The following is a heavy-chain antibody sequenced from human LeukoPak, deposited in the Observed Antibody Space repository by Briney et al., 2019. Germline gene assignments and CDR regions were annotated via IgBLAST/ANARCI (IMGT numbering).Heavy chain of an antibody. D-gene: IGHD3-16*01. Sequence: PGGSLRLSCAASGFIFSWYWMSWVRRAPGKGLEWVADINQGGSEKFYVDSVKGRFTISRDNARNSLYLQMNSLRAEDTAIYYCARVTPGGVGSFDYWGQGTLVTVSS. V-gene: IGHV3-7*01. CDR2: INQGGSEK. J-gene: IGHJ4*02. CDR1: GFIFSWYW. CDR3: ARVTPGGVGSFDY.